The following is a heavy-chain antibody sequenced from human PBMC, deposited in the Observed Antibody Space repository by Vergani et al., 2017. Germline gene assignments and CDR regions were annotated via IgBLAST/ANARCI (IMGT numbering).Heavy chain of an antibody. J-gene: IGHJ3*02. Sequence: VQLVQSGAEVKKPGESLKISCKASGGTFSSYAISWVRQAPGQGLEWMGRIIPIFGTAKYAQKFQGRVTITADKSTSTAYMELSSLRSENTALYYCAREPFGVVIDAFDIWGQGTMVTVPS. V-gene: IGHV1-69*06. CDR3: AREPFGVVIDAFDI. CDR1: GGTFSSYA. CDR2: IIPIFGTA. D-gene: IGHD3-3*01.